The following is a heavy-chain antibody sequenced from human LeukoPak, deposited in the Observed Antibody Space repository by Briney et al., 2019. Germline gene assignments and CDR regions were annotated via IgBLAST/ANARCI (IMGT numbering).Heavy chain of an antibody. CDR2: INPNSGGT. Sequence: ASVKVSCKASGYIFTGYYMHWVRQAPGQGLEWMGWINPNSGGTNYAQKFQGRVTMTRDTSISTAYMELSRLRSDDTAVYYCARDDSYGYNIGYWGQGTLVTVSS. V-gene: IGHV1-2*02. J-gene: IGHJ4*02. CDR1: GYIFTGYY. CDR3: ARDDSYGYNIGY. D-gene: IGHD5-18*01.